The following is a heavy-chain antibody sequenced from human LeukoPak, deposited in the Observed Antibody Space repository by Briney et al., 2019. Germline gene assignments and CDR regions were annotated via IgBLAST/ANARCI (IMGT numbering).Heavy chain of an antibody. CDR2: MYYSGGT. Sequence: PSETLPLTCRVSGASISGYYWSWIRQPPGKGLEWIGHMYYSGGTTYNPSLKSRVSISLDTSKKHFSLKLSSVTAADTAVYYCAGTGLFFDYWSQGTLVTVSS. D-gene: IGHD7-27*01. J-gene: IGHJ4*02. V-gene: IGHV4-59*01. CDR1: GASISGYY. CDR3: AGTGLFFDY.